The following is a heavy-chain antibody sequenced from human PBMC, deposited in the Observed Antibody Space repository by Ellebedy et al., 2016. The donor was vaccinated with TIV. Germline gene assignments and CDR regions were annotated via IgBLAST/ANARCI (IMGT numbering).Heavy chain of an antibody. Sequence: SETLSLTXAVSGGSISSSTYWRWVRQPPGEGLEWIGEVSHSGNIKYNPSLESRVTISMDKSKNQFSLGLNSVTAADTAVYYCARSIGYFSLDYWGQGTLVTVSS. CDR2: VSHSGNI. CDR1: GGSISSSTY. D-gene: IGHD3-22*01. CDR3: ARSIGYFSLDY. V-gene: IGHV4-4*02. J-gene: IGHJ4*02.